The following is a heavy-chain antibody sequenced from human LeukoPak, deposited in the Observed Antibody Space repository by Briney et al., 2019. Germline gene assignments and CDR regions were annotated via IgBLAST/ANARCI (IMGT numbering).Heavy chain of an antibody. V-gene: IGHV4-39*01. D-gene: IGHD3-22*01. CDR2: IYYSGST. J-gene: IGHJ4*02. CDR1: GGSISSSSYY. Sequence: PSETLSLTCTVSGGSISSSSYYWGWIRQPPGKGLEWIGSIYYSGSTYYNPSLKSRVTISVDTSKNQFSLKLSSVTAADTAVYYCARGRTRPSYYDSSRLRLFDYWGQGTLVTVSS. CDR3: ARGRTRPSYYDSSRLRLFDY.